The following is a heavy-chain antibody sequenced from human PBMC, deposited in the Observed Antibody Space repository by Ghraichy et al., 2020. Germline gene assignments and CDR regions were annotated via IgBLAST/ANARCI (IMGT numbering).Heavy chain of an antibody. CDR3: ARVWDLYRGYSGYDGYWYFDL. D-gene: IGHD5-12*01. V-gene: IGHV4-59*01. Sequence: SETLSLTCTVSGGSISSYYWSWIRQPPGKGLEWIGYIYYSGSTNYNPSLKSRVTISVDTSKNQFSLKLSSVTAADTAVYYCARVWDLYRGYSGYDGYWYFDLWGRGTLVTVSS. CDR2: IYYSGST. CDR1: GGSISSYY. J-gene: IGHJ2*01.